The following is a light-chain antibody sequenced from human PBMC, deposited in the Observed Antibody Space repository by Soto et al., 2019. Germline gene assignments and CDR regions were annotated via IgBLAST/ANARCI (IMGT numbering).Light chain of an antibody. Sequence: EIVLTQAPGSLSLSPGQRATLSCRASQSVDTTFFAWYQKKTGQAPRLLIYGASKRATGIPDRFSGSGSGTYFTLIISRREPEDFAVYYCQQYMSPVTFGQGTKVEIK. J-gene: IGKJ1*01. CDR1: QSVDTTF. CDR2: GAS. CDR3: QQYMSPVT. V-gene: IGKV3-20*01.